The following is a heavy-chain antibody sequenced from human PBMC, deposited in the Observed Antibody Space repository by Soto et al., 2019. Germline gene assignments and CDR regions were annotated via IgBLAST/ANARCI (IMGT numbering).Heavy chain of an antibody. V-gene: IGHV1-69*01. CDR3: ARVAEFLDYYYYGMDV. D-gene: IGHD3-3*01. CDR2: IIPIFGTA. Sequence: QVQLVQSGAEVKKPGSSVKVSCKASGGTFSSYAISWVRQAPGQGLEWMGGIIPIFGTANYAQKFKGRVTSIADESTSTAYMELSSLRSEDTAVYYCARVAEFLDYYYYGMDVWGQGTTVTVSS. J-gene: IGHJ6*02. CDR1: GGTFSSYA.